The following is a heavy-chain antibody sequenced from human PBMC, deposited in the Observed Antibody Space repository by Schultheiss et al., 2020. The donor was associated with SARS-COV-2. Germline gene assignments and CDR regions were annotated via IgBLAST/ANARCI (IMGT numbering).Heavy chain of an antibody. J-gene: IGHJ6*02. Sequence: SETLSLTCAVYGGSFSGYYWSWIRQPPGKGLEWIGEINHSGSTNYNPSLKSRVTISVDTSKNQFSLKLSSVTAADTAVYYCARRGNMITFGGVPNYGMDVWGQGTTVTVSS. D-gene: IGHD3-16*01. CDR2: INHSGST. V-gene: IGHV4-34*01. CDR1: GGSFSGYY. CDR3: ARRGNMITFGGVPNYGMDV.